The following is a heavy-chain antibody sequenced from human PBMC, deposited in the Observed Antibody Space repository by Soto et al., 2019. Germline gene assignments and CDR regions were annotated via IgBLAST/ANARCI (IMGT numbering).Heavy chain of an antibody. CDR3: ARSPREWLQFTDFDY. CDR1: GFTFSSYS. J-gene: IGHJ4*02. Sequence: GGSLRLSCAASGFTFSSYSMNWVRQAPGKGLEWVSYISSSSSTIYYADSVKGRFTISRDNAKNSLYLQMNSLRDEDTAVYYCARSPREWLQFTDFDYWGQGTLVTVSS. V-gene: IGHV3-48*02. CDR2: ISSSSSTI. D-gene: IGHD5-12*01.